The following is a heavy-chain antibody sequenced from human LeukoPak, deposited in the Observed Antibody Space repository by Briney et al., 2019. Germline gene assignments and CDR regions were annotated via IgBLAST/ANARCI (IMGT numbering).Heavy chain of an antibody. CDR1: GLTFSNYG. CDR3: VKDLSGSFSFDQ. J-gene: IGHJ4*02. CDR2: ISYDGNDK. D-gene: IGHD1-26*01. V-gene: IGHV3-30*18. Sequence: GGSLRLSCAASGLTFSNYGMYWVRQAPGKGLEWVAIISYDGNDKYYADSVKGRFSISRDNSRNTLYLQMSSLKPEDTAVYYCVKDLSGSFSFDQWGQGTLVTVSS.